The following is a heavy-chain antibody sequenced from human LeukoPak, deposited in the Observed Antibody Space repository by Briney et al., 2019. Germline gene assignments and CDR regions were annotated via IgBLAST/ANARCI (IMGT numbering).Heavy chain of an antibody. D-gene: IGHD6-19*01. CDR2: IYGGGST. Sequence: GGSLRLSCAASGFIVSNNYMSWVRQAPGKGLEWASIIYGGGSTYYADSVKGRFTISRDNSKNTLYLQMNSLRPEDTAVYYCARVRSDTSGWYHFDHWGQGTLVTVSS. CDR3: ARVRSDTSGWYHFDH. V-gene: IGHV3-53*01. CDR1: GFIVSNNY. J-gene: IGHJ4*02.